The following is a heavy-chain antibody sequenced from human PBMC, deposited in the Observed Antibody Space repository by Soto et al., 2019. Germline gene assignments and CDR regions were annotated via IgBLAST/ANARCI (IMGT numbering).Heavy chain of an antibody. J-gene: IGHJ4*02. Sequence: EVQLLESGGGLVQPGGSLRLSCAASGFTFSSYAMRWVRQAPGKGLEWVSTLSGSGGSTYYADSVKGRFTISRDNSKNTLYLQMNSLRAEDTAVYYGEKDGIGAYSYGSYYFDYWGQGTLVTVSS. D-gene: IGHD5-18*01. CDR2: LSGSGGST. CDR1: GFTFSSYA. CDR3: EKDGIGAYSYGSYYFDY. V-gene: IGHV3-23*01.